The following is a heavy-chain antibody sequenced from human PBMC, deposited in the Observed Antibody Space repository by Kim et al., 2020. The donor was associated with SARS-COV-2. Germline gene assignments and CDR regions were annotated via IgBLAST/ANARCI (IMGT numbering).Heavy chain of an antibody. J-gene: IGHJ5*02. CDR3: ARDTGARRWFDP. V-gene: IGHV4-59*01. Sequence: NSAPSLRSRVAISVDTSKNQFSRKLSSVTAADTAVYYCARDTGARRWFDPWGQGTLVTVSS. D-gene: IGHD6-6*01.